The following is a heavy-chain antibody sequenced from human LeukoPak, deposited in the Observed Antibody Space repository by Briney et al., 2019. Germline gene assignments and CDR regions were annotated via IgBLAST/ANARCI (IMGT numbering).Heavy chain of an antibody. V-gene: IGHV3-64*02. Sequence: GGSLRLSCAASGFIFSNFDMHWVRQAPGKGLEYVSSINAGGGSTYYAASVKGRFTISRDAVKDTLYLQMGSVRIEDTAVYYCARGTGAFDIWGQGTKVTVSS. J-gene: IGHJ3*02. CDR2: INAGGGST. CDR3: ARGTGAFDI. D-gene: IGHD1-1*01. CDR1: GFIFSNFD.